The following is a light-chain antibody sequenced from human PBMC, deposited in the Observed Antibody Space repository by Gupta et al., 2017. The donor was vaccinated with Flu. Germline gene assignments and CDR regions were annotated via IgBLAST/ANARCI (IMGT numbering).Light chain of an antibody. CDR3: QQCYESPHT. Sequence: PSSLSASVGDRVTITCRASQSVCSYLNWYQQKPGKAPNLLIYGASSLQDGVSSRFSGSGSGTDFTLTINSLQPEDFANYFCQQCYESPHTFGQGTKVEIK. J-gene: IGKJ2*01. V-gene: IGKV1-39*01. CDR1: QSVCSY. CDR2: GAS.